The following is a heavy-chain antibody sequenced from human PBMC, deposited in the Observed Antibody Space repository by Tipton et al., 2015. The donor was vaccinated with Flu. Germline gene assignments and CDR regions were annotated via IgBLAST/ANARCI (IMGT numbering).Heavy chain of an antibody. V-gene: IGHV4-31*11. CDR2: SYFSGST. D-gene: IGHD3-22*01. CDR1: GGSINSGGYY. J-gene: IGHJ4*02. CDR3: ARAFYFDTTGYPDSYFFDC. Sequence: TLSLTCAVSGGSINSGGYYWTWIRQHPGKGLEWIGYSYFSGSTFYNPSLKSRVTISVDTSKSQFSLTLNSVTAADTAVYYCARAFYFDTTGYPDSYFFDCWGQGTPVTVSS.